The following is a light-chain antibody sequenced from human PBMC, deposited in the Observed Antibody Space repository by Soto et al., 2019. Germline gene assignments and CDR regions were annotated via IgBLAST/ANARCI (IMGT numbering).Light chain of an antibody. CDR2: GAS. Sequence: IVLTQSPATLSLSPGKRATLSCRASQSVSSSYLAWYQQKPGQAPRLLIYGASSRATGIPDRFSGSGSGTDFTLTISRLEPEDFAVYYCQQYGSSPSFGQGTRLEI. J-gene: IGKJ5*01. CDR3: QQYGSSPS. V-gene: IGKV3-20*01. CDR1: QSVSSSY.